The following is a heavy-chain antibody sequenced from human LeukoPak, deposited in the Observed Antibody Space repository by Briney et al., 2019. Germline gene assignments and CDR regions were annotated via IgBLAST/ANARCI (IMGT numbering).Heavy chain of an antibody. CDR3: AREGYGGGQDFDV. CDR2: INPNNGGT. D-gene: IGHD1-26*01. J-gene: IGHJ3*01. Sequence: ASVKVSCKASGYTFTGYYMHWVRQAPGQGLEWMGWINPNNGGTNYAQEFQGRVTMTRDTSISTAYMDLSRLKSDDTAVYYCAREGYGGGQDFDVWGQGTMVTVSS. CDR1: GYTFTGYY. V-gene: IGHV1-2*02.